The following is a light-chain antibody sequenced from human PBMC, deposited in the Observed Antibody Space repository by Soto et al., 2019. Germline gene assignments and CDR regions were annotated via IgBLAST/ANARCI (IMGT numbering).Light chain of an antibody. CDR1: QSINSW. Sequence: DIPMTQSPSTLSASVGDRVTITCRASQSINSWLAWYQQKPGKAPKLLIYKASTLESGVPSRFSGSASGTEFTLTISSLQPDDFATYYCQQYHNWPWTFGQGTKVEIK. J-gene: IGKJ1*01. V-gene: IGKV1-5*03. CDR2: KAS. CDR3: QQYHNWPWT.